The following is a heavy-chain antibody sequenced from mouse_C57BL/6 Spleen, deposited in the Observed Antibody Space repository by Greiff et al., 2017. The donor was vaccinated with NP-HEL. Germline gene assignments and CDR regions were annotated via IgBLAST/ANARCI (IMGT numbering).Heavy chain of an antibody. CDR3: ARRPPYGTYFDY. CDR2: ISSGSSTI. Sequence: DVKLVESGGGLVKPGGSLKLPCAASGFTFSDYGMHWVRQAPEKGLEWVAYISSGSSTIYYADTVKGRFTISRDNAKNTLFLQITGLRTEDTAVYYCARRPPYGTYFDYWGQGTTLTVSS. J-gene: IGHJ2*01. CDR1: GFTFSDYG. V-gene: IGHV5-17*01. D-gene: IGHD2-1*01.